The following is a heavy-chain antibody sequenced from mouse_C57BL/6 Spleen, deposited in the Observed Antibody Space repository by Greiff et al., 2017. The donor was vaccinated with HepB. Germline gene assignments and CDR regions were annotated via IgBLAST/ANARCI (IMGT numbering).Heavy chain of an antibody. J-gene: IGHJ4*01. V-gene: IGHV10-1*01. CDR3: VRYSNYVMDY. Sequence: GGGLVQPKGSLKLSCAASGFSFNTYAMNWVRQAPGKGLEWVARIRSKSNNYATYYADSVKDRFTISRDDSESMLYLQMNNLKTEDTAMYYCVRYSNYVMDYWGQGTSVTVSS. D-gene: IGHD2-5*01. CDR1: GFSFNTYA. CDR2: IRSKSNNYAT.